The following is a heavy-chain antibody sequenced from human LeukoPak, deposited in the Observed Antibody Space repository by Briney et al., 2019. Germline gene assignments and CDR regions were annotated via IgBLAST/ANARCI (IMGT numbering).Heavy chain of an antibody. CDR1: GYTFTSYG. J-gene: IGHJ6*02. CDR2: INTNTGNP. CDR3: ARDGLYYYYYGMDV. V-gene: IGHV7-4-1*02. Sequence: ASVKVSCKASGYTFTSYGMNWVRQAPGQGLEWMGWINTNTGNPTYAQGFTGRFVFSLDTSVSTAYLQISGLKAEDTAVYYCARDGLYYYYYGMDVWGQGTTVTVSS.